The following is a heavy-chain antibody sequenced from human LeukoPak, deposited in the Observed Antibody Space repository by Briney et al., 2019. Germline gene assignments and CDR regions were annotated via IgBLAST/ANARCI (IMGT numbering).Heavy chain of an antibody. J-gene: IGHJ4*02. Sequence: GGSLRLSCAASGLTVSSNYMSWVRQAPGKGLEWVSVIYSGGSTNYADSVKGRFTISRDNSKNTVYLQMNSLRAEDTAFYYCAKDRFTVTPYYFDFWGQGTLVTVSS. CDR1: GLTVSSNY. CDR2: IYSGGST. CDR3: AKDRFTVTPYYFDF. V-gene: IGHV3-53*01. D-gene: IGHD4-17*01.